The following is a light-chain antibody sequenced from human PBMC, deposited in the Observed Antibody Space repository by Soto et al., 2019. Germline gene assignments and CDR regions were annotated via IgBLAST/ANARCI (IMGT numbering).Light chain of an antibody. Sequence: QSVLTQPRSVSGSPGQSVTLSCTGTSSDVGGYHYVSWYQHHPGKAPKIIIYDVNRRPSGVPDRFSGSKSGNTASLTISGLQTEDEADYYCSSYAGSYTLVFGGGTKLTVL. J-gene: IGLJ2*01. V-gene: IGLV2-11*01. CDR3: SSYAGSYTLV. CDR2: DVN. CDR1: SSDVGGYHY.